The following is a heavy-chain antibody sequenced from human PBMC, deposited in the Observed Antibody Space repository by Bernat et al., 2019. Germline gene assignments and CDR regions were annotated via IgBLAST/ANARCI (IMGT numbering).Heavy chain of an antibody. J-gene: IGHJ3*02. D-gene: IGHD2-8*01. CDR2: ISYDGSNK. V-gene: IGHV3-30-3*01. CDR1: GFTFSSYA. CDR3: ARGRLYAGGAVDI. Sequence: QVQLVESGGGVVQPGRSLRLSCAASGFTFSSYAMHWVRQAPGKGLEWVAVISYDGSNKYYADSVKGRFTISRDNSKNTLYLQMNSLRAEDTAVYYCARGRLYAGGAVDIWGQGTMVTVSS.